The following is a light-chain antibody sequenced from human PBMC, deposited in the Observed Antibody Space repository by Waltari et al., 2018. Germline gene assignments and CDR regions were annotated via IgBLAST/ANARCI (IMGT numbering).Light chain of an antibody. CDR3: QQRSQWPPLFT. CDR2: DAS. Sequence: EIVLTQSPATLSLSPGDRATLSCRASQSVNSDLAWYQQKPGQAPRLLIYDASNRASGIPARFSGSGSGTDFILTISTLEPEDFAVYYCQQRSQWPPLFTFGPGTKVDIK. J-gene: IGKJ3*01. V-gene: IGKV3-11*01. CDR1: QSVNSD.